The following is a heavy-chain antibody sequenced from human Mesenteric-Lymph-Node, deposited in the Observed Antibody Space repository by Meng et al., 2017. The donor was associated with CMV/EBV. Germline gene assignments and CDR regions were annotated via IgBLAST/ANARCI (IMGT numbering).Heavy chain of an antibody. Sequence: ASVKVSCKASGGTFSSYAISWVRQAPGQSLEWMGWITPYDGDTKYAQEVQGRLAMTTDTSTNTVYMELRRLTSDDTAVYFCATDGPTSLEPFKYWGQGTLVTVSS. CDR1: GGTFSSYA. V-gene: IGHV1-18*01. D-gene: IGHD1-14*01. CDR2: ITPYDGDT. J-gene: IGHJ4*01. CDR3: ATDGPTSLEPFKY.